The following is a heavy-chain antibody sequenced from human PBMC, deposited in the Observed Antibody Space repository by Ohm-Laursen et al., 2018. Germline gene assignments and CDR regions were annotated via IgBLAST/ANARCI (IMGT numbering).Heavy chain of an antibody. V-gene: IGHV3-7*01. D-gene: IGHD6-19*01. Sequence: SLRLSCAATGSTFSTYNMTWVRQASGKGLEWVANIKEDGSVKQYVDSVKGRFTISRDNAKNTLYLQMNSLRAEDTAVYYCAREELESSGWADWGQGTLVTVSS. CDR2: IKEDGSVK. CDR1: GSTFSTYN. CDR3: AREELESSGWAD. J-gene: IGHJ4*02.